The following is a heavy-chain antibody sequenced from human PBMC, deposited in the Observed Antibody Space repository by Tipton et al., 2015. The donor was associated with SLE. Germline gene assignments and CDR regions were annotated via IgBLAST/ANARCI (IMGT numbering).Heavy chain of an antibody. Sequence: SLRLSCAASGFTFPNYAMHWVRQAPGKGLEWVAVVSYDAIIKYYADSVKGRFTISRDNSRNTLYLYMDSLRAGDTAVYFCARAGGDYYHYDYMDVWGKGTTVTVSS. CDR3: ARAGGDYYHYDYMDV. CDR1: GFTFPNYA. CDR2: VSYDAIIK. D-gene: IGHD2-21*02. J-gene: IGHJ6*03. V-gene: IGHV3-30*04.